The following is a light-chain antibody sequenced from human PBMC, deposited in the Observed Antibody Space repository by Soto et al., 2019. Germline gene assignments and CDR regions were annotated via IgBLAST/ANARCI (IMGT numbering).Light chain of an antibody. CDR3: HQDGSSPRT. Sequence: EIALTQSPGTLSLSPGERATLSCGARQSFTSNYLAWYQQKPGQAPRLLIYGASTRATGLPDRFSGSGSGTDFTLTISRLEHEDFAVYYCHQDGSSPRTFGQGTKVEIK. J-gene: IGKJ1*01. CDR2: GAS. V-gene: IGKV3-20*01. CDR1: QSFTSNY.